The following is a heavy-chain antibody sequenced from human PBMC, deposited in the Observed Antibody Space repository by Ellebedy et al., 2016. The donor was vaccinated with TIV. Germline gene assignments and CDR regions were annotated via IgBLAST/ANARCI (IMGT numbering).Heavy chain of an antibody. CDR1: GFPFSDCP. Sequence: GESLKISCVASGFPFSDCPMSWVRQAPGKGLEWVSAIDDASARTYYADSVKGRFTLYRDSSKNTLYLPMDSLRGEDTAVYYCARDPPQRAHPLDIWGQGTMVTVSS. V-gene: IGHV3-23*01. CDR2: IDDASART. J-gene: IGHJ3*02. CDR3: ARDPPQRAHPLDI.